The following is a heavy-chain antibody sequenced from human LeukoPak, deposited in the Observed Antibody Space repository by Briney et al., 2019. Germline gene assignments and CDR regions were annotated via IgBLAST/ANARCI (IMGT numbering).Heavy chain of an antibody. J-gene: IGHJ4*02. CDR1: GFTFSRYW. CDR2: IKQDGSEK. Sequence: PGGSLRLSCAASGFTFSRYWMSWVRQAPGEGLEWVANIKQDGSEKDYVDSVKGRFTISRDNAKNSLYLQMNSLTAEDTAVYYCARESFAARWDWGQGTLVTVSS. CDR3: ARESFAARWD. V-gene: IGHV3-7*01. D-gene: IGHD6-6*01.